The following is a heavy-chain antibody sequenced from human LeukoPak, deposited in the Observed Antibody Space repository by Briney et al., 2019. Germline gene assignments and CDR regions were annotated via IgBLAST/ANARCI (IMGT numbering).Heavy chain of an antibody. CDR2: INHSGST. CDR1: GGSFSGYY. V-gene: IGHV4-34*01. Sequence: SETLSLTCAVYGGSFSGYYWSWIRQPPGKGLEWIGEINHSGSTNYNPSLKSRVTISVDTSKNQFSLKLSSVTAADTAVYYCARTARISVAGVFDYWGQGTLVTVSS. CDR3: ARTARISVAGVFDY. D-gene: IGHD6-19*01. J-gene: IGHJ4*02.